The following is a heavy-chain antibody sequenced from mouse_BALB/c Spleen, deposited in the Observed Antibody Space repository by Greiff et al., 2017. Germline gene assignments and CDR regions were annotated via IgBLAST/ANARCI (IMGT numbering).Heavy chain of an antibody. D-gene: IGHD1-1*01. CDR1: GFSLTSYG. V-gene: IGHV2-9*02. CDR3: ARDGRGYGSSYYYAMDY. CDR2: IWAGGST. J-gene: IGHJ4*01. Sequence: VKLVESGPGLVAPSQSLSITCTVSGFSLTSYGVHWVRQPPGKGLEWLGVIWAGGSTNYNSALMSRLSISKDNSKSQVFLKMNSLQTDDTAMYYCARDGRGYGSSYYYAMDYWGQGTSVTVSS.